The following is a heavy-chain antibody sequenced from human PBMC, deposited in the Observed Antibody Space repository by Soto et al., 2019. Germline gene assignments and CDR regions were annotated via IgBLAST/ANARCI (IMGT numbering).Heavy chain of an antibody. D-gene: IGHD5-12*01. Sequence: GGSLRLSCAASGFTFDDYAMHWVRQAPGKGLEWVSGISWNSGSIGYADSVKGRFTISRDNAKNSLYLQMNSLRAEDMALYYCAKEYSGYDYFIDYWGQGTLVTVSS. CDR1: GFTFDDYA. J-gene: IGHJ4*02. CDR3: AKEYSGYDYFIDY. V-gene: IGHV3-9*03. CDR2: ISWNSGSI.